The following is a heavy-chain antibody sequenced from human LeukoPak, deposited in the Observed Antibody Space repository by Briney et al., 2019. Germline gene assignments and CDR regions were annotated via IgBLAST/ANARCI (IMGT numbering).Heavy chain of an antibody. CDR1: GGSISSYY. D-gene: IGHD3-9*01. CDR3: ARGLTTYDILTGYYVEAFDI. J-gene: IGHJ3*02. Sequence: SETLSLTCTVSGGSISSYYWSWIRQPPGKGLEWIGYIYYSGSTNYNPSLKSRVTISVDTSKNQFSLKLSSVTAADTAVYYCARGLTTYDILTGYYVEAFDISGQGTMVTVFS. V-gene: IGHV4-59*01. CDR2: IYYSGST.